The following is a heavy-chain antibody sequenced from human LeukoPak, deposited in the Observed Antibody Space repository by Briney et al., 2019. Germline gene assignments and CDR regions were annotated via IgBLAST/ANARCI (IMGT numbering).Heavy chain of an antibody. CDR3: ARASRFLVRYYMDV. CDR1: GGSFSDYY. V-gene: IGHV4-34*01. D-gene: IGHD3-3*01. J-gene: IGHJ6*03. Sequence: PSETLSLTCAVYGGSFSDYYWSWIRQPPGKGLEWIGEINHSGSTNYNPSLKSRVTISVDTSKTQFSLKLSFVTAADKDVYYCARASRFLVRYYMDVWGKGTTVTVSS. CDR2: INHSGST.